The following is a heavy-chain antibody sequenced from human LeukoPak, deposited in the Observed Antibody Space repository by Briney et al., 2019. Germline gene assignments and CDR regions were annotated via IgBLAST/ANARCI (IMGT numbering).Heavy chain of an antibody. V-gene: IGHV1-69*04. J-gene: IGHJ5*02. D-gene: IGHD4-17*01. CDR1: GGTFSSYA. CDR2: IIPILGIA. Sequence: SVKVSCEASGGTFSSYAISWVRQAPGQGLEWMGRIIPILGIANYAQKFQGRVTITADKSTSTAYMELSSLRSEDTAVYYCARGDYGNNWFDPWGQGTLVTVSS. CDR3: ARGDYGNNWFDP.